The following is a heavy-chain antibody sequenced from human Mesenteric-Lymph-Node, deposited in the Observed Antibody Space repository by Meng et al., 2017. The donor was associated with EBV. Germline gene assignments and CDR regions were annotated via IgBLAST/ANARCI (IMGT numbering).Heavy chain of an antibody. CDR2: IIPIFGTA. Sequence: QGEMVQSGDELKKPGSSVKVSCKASGGTFNSNAISWVRQAPGQGLDYMGGIIPIFGTANYAQKFQGRVTITADRSTSTAYLELSSLRSEDTAVYYCASSTSGWYGSPDYWGQGTLVTVSS. J-gene: IGHJ4*02. V-gene: IGHV1-69*06. D-gene: IGHD6-19*01. CDR1: GGTFNSNA. CDR3: ASSTSGWYGSPDY.